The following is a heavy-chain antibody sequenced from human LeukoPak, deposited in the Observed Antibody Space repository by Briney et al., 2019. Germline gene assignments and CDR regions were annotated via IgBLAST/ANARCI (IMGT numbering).Heavy chain of an antibody. V-gene: IGHV5-51*01. CDR1: GYSFTSYW. CDR3: ARSSPEDIVVVPATNYYYYYMDV. D-gene: IGHD2-2*01. J-gene: IGHJ6*03. Sequence: GESLKISCKGSGYSFTSYWIGWVRQMPGKGLEWMGIIYPGDSDTRYSPSFQGQVTISADKSISTAYLQWSSLKASDTAMYYCARSSPEDIVVVPATNYYYYYMDVWGKGTTVTVSS. CDR2: IYPGDSDT.